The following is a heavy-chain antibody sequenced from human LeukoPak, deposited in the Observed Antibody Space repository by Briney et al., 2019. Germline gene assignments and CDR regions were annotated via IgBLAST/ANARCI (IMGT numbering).Heavy chain of an antibody. J-gene: IGHJ5*02. CDR3: ARLHALGAEEFDP. CDR1: GGSISGHY. CDR2: IRYTGST. V-gene: IGHV4-59*11. Sequence: SETLSLTCTVSGGSISGHYWSWIRLSPGKGLEWIGYIRYTGSTNYNPSLQSRITISVDMPKNQFSLRLNSVTAADTAVYYCARLHALGAEEFDPWGQGTLVTVSS. D-gene: IGHD3-16*01.